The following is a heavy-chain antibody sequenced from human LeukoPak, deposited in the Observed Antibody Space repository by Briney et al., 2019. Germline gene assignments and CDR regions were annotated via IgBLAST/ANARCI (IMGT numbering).Heavy chain of an antibody. D-gene: IGHD3-3*01. Sequence: KPSETLSLTCTVSGGFISSYYWSWIRQPPGKGLEWIGYIYYSGSTNYNPSLKSRVTISVDTSKNQFSLKLSSVTAADTAVYYCARGGSGNPLYYDFWSGFWFDPRGQGTLVTVSS. CDR1: GGFISSYY. V-gene: IGHV4-59*01. CDR2: IYYSGST. J-gene: IGHJ5*02. CDR3: ARGGSGNPLYYDFWSGFWFDP.